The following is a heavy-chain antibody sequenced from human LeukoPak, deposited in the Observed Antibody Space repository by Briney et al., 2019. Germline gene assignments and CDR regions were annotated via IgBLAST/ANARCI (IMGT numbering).Heavy chain of an antibody. D-gene: IGHD3-22*01. CDR2: MSGNGGTT. V-gene: IGHV3-23*01. J-gene: IGHJ4*02. Sequence: GGSLRLSCAVSGFTASSNYMSWVRQAPGQGLEWVSGMSGNGGTTYYADSVKGRFTISRDNSKNTLYLQMNNLRVEDTAVYYCARRDYYDSSGYSPLFDYWGQGTLVTVSS. CDR1: GFTASSNY. CDR3: ARRDYYDSSGYSPLFDY.